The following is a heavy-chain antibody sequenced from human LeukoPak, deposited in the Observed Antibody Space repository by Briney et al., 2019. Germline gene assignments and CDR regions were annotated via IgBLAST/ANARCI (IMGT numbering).Heavy chain of an antibody. Sequence: QSGGSLRLSCAASGFTFSSYWMSWVRQAPGKGLEWVANIKQDGSEKYYVDSVKGRFTISRDNAKNSLYLQMNSLRAEDTAVYYCARDGLRYSYGSKLGYWGQGTLVTVSS. D-gene: IGHD5-18*01. CDR3: ARDGLRYSYGSKLGY. J-gene: IGHJ4*02. CDR1: GFTFSSYW. V-gene: IGHV3-7*01. CDR2: IKQDGSEK.